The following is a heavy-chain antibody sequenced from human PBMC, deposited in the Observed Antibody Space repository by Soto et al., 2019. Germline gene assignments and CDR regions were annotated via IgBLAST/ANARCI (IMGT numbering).Heavy chain of an antibody. CDR3: ARAGYPFHPDSTGYWRFDY. CDR1: GFTFSDHQ. CDR2: IYSSGTT. J-gene: IGHJ4*02. V-gene: IGHV3-53*01. D-gene: IGHD3-9*01. Sequence: PGGSLRLSCAASGFTFSDHQMNWVRQAPGRGLEWVSVIYSSGTTYYGDSVKGRFTISRDNSKNTLYLQMKSLRTEDTALYYCARAGYPFHPDSTGYWRFDYWGQGTLVTVSS.